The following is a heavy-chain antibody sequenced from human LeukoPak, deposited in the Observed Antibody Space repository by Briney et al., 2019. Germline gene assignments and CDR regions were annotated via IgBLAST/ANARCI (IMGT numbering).Heavy chain of an antibody. J-gene: IGHJ4*02. CDR3: ARDNGDYWFDY. Sequence: ASVKVSCKASGYTFTGYYMRWVRQAPGQGLEWMGWINPNSGGTNYAQKFQGRVTMTRDTSISTAYMELTRLRSDDTAVYHCARDNGDYWFDYWGQGTLVTVSS. V-gene: IGHV1-2*02. CDR1: GYTFTGYY. D-gene: IGHD4-17*01. CDR2: INPNSGGT.